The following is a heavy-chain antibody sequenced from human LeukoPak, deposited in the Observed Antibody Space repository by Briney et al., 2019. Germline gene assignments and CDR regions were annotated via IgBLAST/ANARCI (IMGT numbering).Heavy chain of an antibody. D-gene: IGHD3-10*01. CDR2: INAGNGNT. V-gene: IGHV1-3*01. CDR3: ARAFGELLEDY. CDR1: GYTFTNYA. Sequence: ASVKVSCKASGYTFTNYAIHWVLQAPGQGPEWMGWINAGNGNTKYSQKFQGRVTMTRNTSISTAYMELSSLRSEDTAVYYCARAFGELLEDYWGQGTLVTVSS. J-gene: IGHJ4*02.